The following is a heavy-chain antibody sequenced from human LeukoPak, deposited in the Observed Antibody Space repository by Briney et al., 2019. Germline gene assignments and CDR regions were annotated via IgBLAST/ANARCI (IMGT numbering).Heavy chain of an antibody. CDR2: IYYSGST. J-gene: IGHJ6*02. D-gene: IGHD4-11*01. V-gene: IGHV4-31*03. Sequence: SETLSLTCTVSGGSISSGGYYSSWIRQHPGKGLEWIGYIYYSGSTYYNPSLKSRVTISVDTSKNQFSLKLSSVTAADTAVYYCAREVTTVFYGMDVWGQGTTVTVSS. CDR3: AREVTTVFYGMDV. CDR1: GGSISSGGYY.